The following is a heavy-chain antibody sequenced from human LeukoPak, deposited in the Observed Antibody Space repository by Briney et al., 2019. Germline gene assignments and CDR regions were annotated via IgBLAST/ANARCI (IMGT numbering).Heavy chain of an antibody. J-gene: IGHJ5*02. CDR2: IYYSGST. D-gene: IGHD6-19*01. CDR3: ARRGYSSGWSHNWFDP. V-gene: IGHV4-61*08. CDR1: GGSISSGGYY. Sequence: SETLSLTCTVSGGSISSGGYYWSWIRQHPGKGLEWIGYIYYSGSTNYNPSLKSRVTISVDTSKNQFSLKLSSVTAADTAVYYCARRGYSSGWSHNWFDPWGQGTLVTVSS.